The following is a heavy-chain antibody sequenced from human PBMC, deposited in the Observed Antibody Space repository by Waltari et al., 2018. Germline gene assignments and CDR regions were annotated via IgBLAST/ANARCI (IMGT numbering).Heavy chain of an antibody. J-gene: IGHJ4*02. D-gene: IGHD6-19*01. CDR1: GGTFSSYA. CDR3: ARGPFYSSGWYGDPGDY. CDR2: IIPICGTA. Sequence: QVQLVQSGAEVKKPGSSVKVSCKASGGTFSSYAISWVRQAPGQGLEWMGGIIPICGTANYAQKFQGRVTMTADESTSTAYMELSSLRSEDTAVYYCARGPFYSSGWYGDPGDYWGQGTLVTVSS. V-gene: IGHV1-69*01.